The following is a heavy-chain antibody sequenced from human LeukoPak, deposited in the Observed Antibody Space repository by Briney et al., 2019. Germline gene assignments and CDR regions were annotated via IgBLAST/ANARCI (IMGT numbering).Heavy chain of an antibody. CDR2: SNPNSGDT. CDR1: GYTFTGYY. V-gene: IGHV1-2*06. J-gene: IGHJ4*02. D-gene: IGHD3-22*01. Sequence: GASVKVSCKASGYTFTGYYMHWVRQAPGQGLEWMGRSNPNSGDTNYAQKFQGRVTMTRDTSISTAYMELSRLRSDDTAVYYCASGGRYDSLDYFDYWGQGTLVTVSS. CDR3: ASGGRYDSLDYFDY.